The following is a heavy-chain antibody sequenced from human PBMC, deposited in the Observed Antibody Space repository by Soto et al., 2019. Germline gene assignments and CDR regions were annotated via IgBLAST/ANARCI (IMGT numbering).Heavy chain of an antibody. V-gene: IGHV3-66*01. CDR1: GFSVSGNH. CDR2: IYSGGST. J-gene: IGHJ5*01. CDR3: ARMAPPFDS. Sequence: PGGSLRLSCAASGFSVSGNHLSWVRQAPGEGLEWVSVIYSGGSTYYADSVKGRFTISRDNSKNTPYLQMNSLRADDTAVYYCARMAPPFDSWGQGTLVTVSS.